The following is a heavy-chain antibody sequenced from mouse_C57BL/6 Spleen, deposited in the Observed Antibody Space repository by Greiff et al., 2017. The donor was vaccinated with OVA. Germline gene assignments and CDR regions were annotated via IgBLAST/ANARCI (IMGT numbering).Heavy chain of an antibody. V-gene: IGHV1-15*01. CDR2: IDPETGGT. Sequence: VQLQQSGAELVRPGASVTLSCKASGYTFTDYEMHWVKQTPVHGLEWIGAIDPETGGTAYNQKFKGKAILTADKSSSTAYMELRSLTSEDSAVYYCTRGFVNYFDYWGQGTTLTVSS. CDR1: GYTFTDYE. J-gene: IGHJ2*01. CDR3: TRGFVNYFDY.